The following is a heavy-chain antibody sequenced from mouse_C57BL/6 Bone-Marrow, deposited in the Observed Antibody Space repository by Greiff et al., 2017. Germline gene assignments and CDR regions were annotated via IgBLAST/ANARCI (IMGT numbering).Heavy chain of an antibody. D-gene: IGHD1-1*01. Sequence: VQLQQSGAELVRPGASVKLSCTASGFNIKDDYMHWVKQRPEQGLEWIGWIDPENGDTEYASKFQGKATITADTSSNTAYLQLSSLTSEDTAVYYCTTGYYGSSFLAHWGQGTLVTVSA. CDR3: TTGYYGSSFLAH. CDR1: GFNIKDDY. V-gene: IGHV14-4*01. CDR2: IDPENGDT. J-gene: IGHJ3*01.